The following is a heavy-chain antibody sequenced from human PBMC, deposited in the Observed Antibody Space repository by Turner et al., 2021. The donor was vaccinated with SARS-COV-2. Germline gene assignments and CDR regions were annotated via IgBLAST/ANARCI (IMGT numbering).Heavy chain of an antibody. J-gene: IGHJ4*02. V-gene: IGHV3-9*01. CDR1: GFTFDDYA. CDR3: AKDRWYNWNYFDY. Sequence: EVQLVESGGGLVQPGRSLRLSCAASGFTFDDYAMHWVRQAAGKGLEWVSGISWNSGSIGYADSVKGRFTISRDNAKNSLYLQMNSLRAEDTALYYCAKDRWYNWNYFDYWGQGTLVTVSS. CDR2: ISWNSGSI. D-gene: IGHD1-20*01.